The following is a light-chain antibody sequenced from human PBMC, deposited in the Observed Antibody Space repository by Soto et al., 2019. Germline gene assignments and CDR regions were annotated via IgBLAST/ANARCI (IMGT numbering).Light chain of an antibody. CDR1: NIGSKS. Sequence: SYELTQPTSVSVAPGKTARITCGGNNIGSKSVHWYQQKPGQAPVLVIYYDSDRPSGIPERFSGSNSGNTATLTISRVEAGDEADYYCQVWDISSDHPVFGGGTKLTVL. V-gene: IGLV3-21*04. CDR3: QVWDISSDHPV. J-gene: IGLJ2*01. CDR2: YDS.